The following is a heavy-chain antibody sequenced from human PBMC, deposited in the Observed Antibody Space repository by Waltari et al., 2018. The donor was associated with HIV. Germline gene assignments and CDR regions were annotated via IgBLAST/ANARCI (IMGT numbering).Heavy chain of an antibody. CDR1: GGSFSTHS. CDR3: ARDFYGAGIGLSRGRRYFDP. V-gene: IGHV4-59*11. D-gene: IGHD3-10*01. J-gene: IGHJ5*02. CDR2: IYYNGGT. Sequence: QVQLQESGPGLVKPSETLSLTCTVTGGSFSTHSWSWIRHPPGKGLEWMGYIYYNGGTKYNPSLKNRVTMTIDTSKTQFSLELSSVTTADTAIYYCARDFYGAGIGLSRGRRYFDPWGQGALVTVSS.